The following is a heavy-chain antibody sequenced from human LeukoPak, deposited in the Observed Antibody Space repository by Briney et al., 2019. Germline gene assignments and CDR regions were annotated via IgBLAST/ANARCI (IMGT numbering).Heavy chain of an antibody. Sequence: GGSLRLSCAGSGFTFNNYGIHWVRQAPGKGLEWVAVISFDGSDKYYADSVKGRFTISRDHSKNTLYLQMNSLRAEDTAVYYCAKTYVWYYFDYWGQGILVTVSS. CDR3: AKTYVWYYFDY. D-gene: IGHD3-16*01. CDR1: GFTFNNYG. J-gene: IGHJ4*02. V-gene: IGHV3-30*18. CDR2: ISFDGSDK.